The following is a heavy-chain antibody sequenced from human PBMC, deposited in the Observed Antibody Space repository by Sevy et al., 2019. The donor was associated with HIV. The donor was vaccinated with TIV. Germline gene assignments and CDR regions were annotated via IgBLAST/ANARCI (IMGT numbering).Heavy chain of an antibody. D-gene: IGHD2-2*01. V-gene: IGHV4-34*01. CDR1: GGSFSGYY. CDR2: INHSGSS. CDR3: ARFPTCQYRTSTSWNYYYGMDV. J-gene: IGHJ6*02. Sequence: SETLSLTCAVYGGSFSGYYWTWIRQPPGKGLEWIGQINHSGSSNYKPSLKSRVTISVDTSKNQFSLKLHSVTAADMAVYYGARFPTCQYRTSTSWNYYYGMDVWGQGTTVTVSS.